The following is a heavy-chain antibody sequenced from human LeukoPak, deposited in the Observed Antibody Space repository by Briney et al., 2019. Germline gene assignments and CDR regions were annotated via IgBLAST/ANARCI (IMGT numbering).Heavy chain of an antibody. Sequence: PGGSLRLSCAASGFIFSDYYMGWIRQAPGRGLEWVSYIIDSGTKIYSTDSVKGRFTTSRDNAKKSLYLQMNSLRAEDTAGYYCARAKFDSSRYYYRGFDIWGQGTMVTVSS. V-gene: IGHV3-11*04. CDR1: GFIFSDYY. D-gene: IGHD3-22*01. J-gene: IGHJ3*02. CDR2: IIDSGTKI. CDR3: ARAKFDSSRYYYRGFDI.